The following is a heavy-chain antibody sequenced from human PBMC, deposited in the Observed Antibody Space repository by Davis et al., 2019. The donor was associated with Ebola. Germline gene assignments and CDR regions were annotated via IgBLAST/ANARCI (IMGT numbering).Heavy chain of an antibody. CDR3: ARGDYYYGMDA. CDR1: GFTFSSYA. J-gene: IGHJ6*02. V-gene: IGHV3-23*01. Sequence: GESLKISCAASGFTFSSYAMSWVRQAPGKGLEWVSAISGSGGSTYYADSVKGRFTISRDNSKNTLYLQMNSLRAEDTAVYYCARGDYYYGMDAWGQGTTVTVSS. CDR2: ISGSGGST.